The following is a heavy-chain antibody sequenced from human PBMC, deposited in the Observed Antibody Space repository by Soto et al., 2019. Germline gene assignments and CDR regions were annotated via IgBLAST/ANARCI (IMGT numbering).Heavy chain of an antibody. CDR1: GYTLTELS. D-gene: IGHD5-12*01. V-gene: IGHV1-24*01. CDR2: FDPEDGET. CDR3: ATDRTRGYSGDDCYGYGMDV. J-gene: IGHJ6*02. Sequence: ASVKVSCKVSGYTLTELSMHWVRQAPGKGLEWMGGFDPEDGETIYAQKFQGRVTMTEDTSTDTAYMELSSLRSEDTAVYYCATDRTRGYSGDDCYGYGMDVWGQGTSVTVSS.